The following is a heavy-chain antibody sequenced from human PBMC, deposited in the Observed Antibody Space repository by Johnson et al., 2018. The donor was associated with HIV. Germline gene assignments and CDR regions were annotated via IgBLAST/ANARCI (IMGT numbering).Heavy chain of an antibody. Sequence: QVQLVESGGGVVQPGRSLRLSCAASGFTFSSYGMHWVRQAPGKGLEWVAVIWYDGSNKYYADSVKGRFTISRDNAKNSLNLQMNSLRAEDTAVYYCARDTMIVVALGAFDIWGQGTMVTVSS. D-gene: IGHD3-22*01. V-gene: IGHV3-33*01. CDR3: ARDTMIVVALGAFDI. J-gene: IGHJ3*02. CDR2: IWYDGSNK. CDR1: GFTFSSYG.